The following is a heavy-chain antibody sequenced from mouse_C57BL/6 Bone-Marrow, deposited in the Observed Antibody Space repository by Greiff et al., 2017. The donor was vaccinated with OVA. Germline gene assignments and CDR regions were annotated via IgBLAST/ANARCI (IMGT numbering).Heavy chain of an antibody. D-gene: IGHD1-1*01. V-gene: IGHV5-12*01. CDR2: ISNGGGST. J-gene: IGHJ4*01. CDR3: ARALTTVVGAMDY. CDR1: GFTFSDYY. Sequence: DVLLVESGGGLVQPGGSLKLSCAASGFTFSDYYMYWVRQTPEKRLEWVAYISNGGGSTYYPDTVKGRFTISRDNAKNTLYLQMSRLKSEDTAMYYCARALTTVVGAMDYWGQGTSVTVSS.